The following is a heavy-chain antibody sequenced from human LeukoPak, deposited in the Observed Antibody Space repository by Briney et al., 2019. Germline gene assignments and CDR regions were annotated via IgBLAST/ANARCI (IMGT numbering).Heavy chain of an antibody. CDR1: GYTFTGYY. V-gene: IGHV1-2*02. D-gene: IGHD3-10*01. CDR2: INPNSGGT. J-gene: IGHJ4*02. Sequence: ASVKVSCKASGYTFTGYYMHWVRQAPGQGLEWMGWINPNSGGTNYAQKFQGRVTMTEDTSTDTAYMELSSLRSEDTAVYYCATDMSRYGSGSYLDFDYWGQGTLVTVSS. CDR3: ATDMSRYGSGSYLDFDY.